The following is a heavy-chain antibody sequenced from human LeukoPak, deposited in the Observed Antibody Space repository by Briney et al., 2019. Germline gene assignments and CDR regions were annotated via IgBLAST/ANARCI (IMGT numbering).Heavy chain of an antibody. CDR2: INHSGST. J-gene: IGHJ5*02. CDR3: ARHVGYGNNWFDP. CDR1: GGSFSGYY. D-gene: IGHD5-18*01. Sequence: PSETLSLTCAVYGGSFSGYYWSWIRQPPGKGLEWIGEINHSGSTNYNPSLKSRVTISEDTSKNQFSLKLRSVTAADTAVYYRARHVGYGNNWFDPWGQGTLVTVSS. V-gene: IGHV4-34*01.